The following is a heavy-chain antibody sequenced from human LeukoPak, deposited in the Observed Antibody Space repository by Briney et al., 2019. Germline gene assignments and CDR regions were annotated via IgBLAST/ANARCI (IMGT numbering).Heavy chain of an antibody. Sequence: ASVQVSCKASGYTFTGYYMHWVRQAPGQGLEWMGRINPNNGGTNYAQKFQGRVTMTRDTSISTAYMELSRLRSDDTAVYYCAREYCSSTSCDHYFDYWGQGTLVTVSS. D-gene: IGHD2-2*01. CDR3: AREYCSSTSCDHYFDY. CDR2: INPNNGGT. J-gene: IGHJ4*02. V-gene: IGHV1-2*06. CDR1: GYTFTGYY.